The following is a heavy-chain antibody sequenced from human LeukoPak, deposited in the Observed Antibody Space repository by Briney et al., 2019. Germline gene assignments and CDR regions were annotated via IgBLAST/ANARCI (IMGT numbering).Heavy chain of an antibody. D-gene: IGHD1-26*01. V-gene: IGHV4-39*07. CDR1: GGSISSSSYY. Sequence: SETLSLTCTVSGGSISSSSYYWGWIRQPPGKGLEWIGSIYHSGSTNYNPSLKSRVTISVDTSKNQFSLKLSSVTAADTAVYYCARCRGSYSGGRYYYYYMDVWGKGTTVTVSS. CDR3: ARCRGSYSGGRYYYYYMDV. CDR2: IYHSGST. J-gene: IGHJ6*03.